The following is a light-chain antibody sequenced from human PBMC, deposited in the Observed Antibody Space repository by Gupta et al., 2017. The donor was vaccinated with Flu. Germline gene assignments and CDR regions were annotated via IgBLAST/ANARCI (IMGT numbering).Light chain of an antibody. CDR2: WAS. CDR3: QQYYAAASWT. V-gene: IGKV4-1*01. J-gene: IGKJ1*01. Sequence: DIVMTQSPDSLAVSLGERATIHCRSSRSVLYNSKNKNYLAWYQQKPGQPPKLLIYWASTRESGVPDRFSGSGSGADFTLTISSLQAEDVAVYCCQQYYAAASWTFGQGTKVEIK. CDR1: RSVLYNSKNKNY.